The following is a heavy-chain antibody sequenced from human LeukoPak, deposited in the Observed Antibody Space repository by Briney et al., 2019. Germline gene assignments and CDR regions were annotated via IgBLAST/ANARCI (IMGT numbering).Heavy chain of an antibody. Sequence: ASVKVSCKASGYTFTCYYMHWVRQAPGQGLEWMGWINPNSGGTNYAQKFQGRVTMTRDTSISTAYMGLSRLRSDDTAVYYCARIEWRWLQLDYWGQGTLVTVSS. D-gene: IGHD5-24*01. J-gene: IGHJ4*02. CDR3: ARIEWRWLQLDY. CDR1: GYTFTCYY. V-gene: IGHV1-2*02. CDR2: INPNSGGT.